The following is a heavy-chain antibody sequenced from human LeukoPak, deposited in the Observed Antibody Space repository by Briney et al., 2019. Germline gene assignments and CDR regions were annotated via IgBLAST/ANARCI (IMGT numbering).Heavy chain of an antibody. Sequence: GGSLRLSCAASGFTFSSYSMNWVRQAPGKGLEWVSCISGSTDYKYYADSVKGRFTISRDNAKNSLFLQMNSLRVEDTAVYYCAKDLILAVAGSPSSDYWGQGTLVTVSS. V-gene: IGHV3-21*01. D-gene: IGHD6-19*01. CDR1: GFTFSSYS. CDR3: AKDLILAVAGSPSSDY. J-gene: IGHJ4*02. CDR2: ISGSTDYK.